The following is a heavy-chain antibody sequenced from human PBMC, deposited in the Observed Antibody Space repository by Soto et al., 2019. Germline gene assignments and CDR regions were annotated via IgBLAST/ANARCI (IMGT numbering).Heavy chain of an antibody. D-gene: IGHD3-10*01. Sequence: GGSLRLSCAASGFTFDDYAMHWVRQAPGKGLEWVSGISWNSGSIGYADSVQGRFTLSRDTSKNTLFLQMNSLRVEDTAVYYCARVNYYGSGTFYKPDYYYGMDVWGQGTTVTVSS. J-gene: IGHJ6*02. V-gene: IGHV3-9*01. CDR3: ARVNYYGSGTFYKPDYYYGMDV. CDR1: GFTFDDYA. CDR2: ISWNSGSI.